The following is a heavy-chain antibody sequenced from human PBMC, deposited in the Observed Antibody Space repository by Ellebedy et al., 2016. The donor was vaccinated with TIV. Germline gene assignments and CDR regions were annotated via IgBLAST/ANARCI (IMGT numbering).Heavy chain of an antibody. CDR1: GGSLTGYY. J-gene: IGHJ6*02. Sequence: MPSETLSLTCAVYGGSLTGYYWGWIRQSPGRGLQWIGEINHRGSAPYNPTLKSRVTISLDTSKNQFSLRLTSVTAADTAVYYCERLAYSNRYYYYGMDVWGQGTTVTVSS. V-gene: IGHV4-34*01. D-gene: IGHD4-11*01. CDR3: ERLAYSNRYYYYGMDV. CDR2: INHRGSA.